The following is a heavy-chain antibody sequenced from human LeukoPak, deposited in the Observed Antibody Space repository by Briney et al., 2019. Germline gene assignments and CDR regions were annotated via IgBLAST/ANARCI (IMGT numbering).Heavy chain of an antibody. CDR3: ARGSGLSSSIRFDP. Sequence: LETLSLTCTVSGYSISSGYYWGWIRQPPGKELEWIGRIYHSGSTYYNPSLKSLVTISVDTSKNQFSLKLSSVTAADTAVSCCARGSGLSSSIRFDPWGQGTLVTVSS. CDR1: GYSISSGYY. V-gene: IGHV4-38-2*02. CDR2: IYHSGST. D-gene: IGHD6-6*01. J-gene: IGHJ5*02.